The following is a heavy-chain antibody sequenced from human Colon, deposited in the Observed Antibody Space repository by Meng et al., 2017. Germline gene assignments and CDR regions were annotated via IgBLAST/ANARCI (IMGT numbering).Heavy chain of an antibody. V-gene: IGHV4-4*02. Sequence: LARSGPGLVKPSETPALPCAVSGGSISRSDWWSWVRQPPGKGLEWIGETSHSGSTNYSPSLKSRVTISLDKSKNQLSLKLNSVTAADTAVYYCASSDYYRSDYWGQGTLVTVSS. CDR1: GGSISRSDW. CDR3: ASSDYYRSDY. J-gene: IGHJ4*02. CDR2: TSHSGST. D-gene: IGHD3-22*01.